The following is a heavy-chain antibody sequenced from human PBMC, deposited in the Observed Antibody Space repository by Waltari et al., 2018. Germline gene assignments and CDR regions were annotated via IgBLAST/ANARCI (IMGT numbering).Heavy chain of an antibody. Sequence: QVQLQESGPGLVKPSETLSLTCAVSGYSISSGYYWGWIRQPPGQGLEWIGSIYHSGSTYYNPSLKSRVTISVDTSKNQFSLKLSSVTAADTAVYYCARDPTGGYYDSSGYYHNWFDPWGQGTLVTVSS. D-gene: IGHD3-22*01. V-gene: IGHV4-38-2*02. CDR3: ARDPTGGYYDSSGYYHNWFDP. J-gene: IGHJ5*02. CDR2: IYHSGST. CDR1: GYSISSGYY.